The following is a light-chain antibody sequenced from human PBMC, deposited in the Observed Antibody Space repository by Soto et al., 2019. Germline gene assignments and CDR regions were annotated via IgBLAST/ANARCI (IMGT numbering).Light chain of an antibody. Sequence: SALTRPPSASGSPGQSVTISCIGTSSDVGRYNYVSWYQHHPGKAPKLIIYEVTKRPSGVPDRFSGSKSGNTASLTVSGLQADDEADYYCNSYVGSNNYVFGTGTKVTVL. V-gene: IGLV2-8*01. J-gene: IGLJ1*01. CDR2: EVT. CDR1: SSDVGRYNY. CDR3: NSYVGSNNYV.